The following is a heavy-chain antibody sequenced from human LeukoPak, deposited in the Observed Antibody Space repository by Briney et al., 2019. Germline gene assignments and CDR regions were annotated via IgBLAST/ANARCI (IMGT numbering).Heavy chain of an antibody. Sequence: SETLSLTCAVYGGSFSGYYWSWIRQPPGKGLEWIGEINHSGSTNYNPSLKSRVTISVDTSKNQFSLKLSPVTAADTAVYYCARQVGATTQPFDYWGQGTLVTVSS. CDR1: GGSFSGYY. CDR3: ARQVGATTQPFDY. CDR2: INHSGST. V-gene: IGHV4-34*01. D-gene: IGHD1-26*01. J-gene: IGHJ4*02.